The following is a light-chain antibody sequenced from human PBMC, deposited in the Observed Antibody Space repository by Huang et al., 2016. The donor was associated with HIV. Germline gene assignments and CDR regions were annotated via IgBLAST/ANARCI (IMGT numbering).Light chain of an antibody. J-gene: IGKJ1*01. V-gene: IGKV3-15*01. CDR1: QSVYSN. CDR2: GAS. Sequence: EIVMTQSPATLSVSPGERATLSCRASQSVYSNLAWYQQKPGQAPRLLVFGASTRATDIPARFSGSGSGPEFSLTINSLQSEDFAVYYCQQYNDWPPWTFGQGTKVEIK. CDR3: QQYNDWPPWT.